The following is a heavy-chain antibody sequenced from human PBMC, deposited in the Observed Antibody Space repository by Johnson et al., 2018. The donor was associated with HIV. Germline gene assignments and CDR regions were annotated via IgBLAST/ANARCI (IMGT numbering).Heavy chain of an antibody. V-gene: IGHV3-53*01. Sequence: VQLVESGGGLIQPGGSLRLSCAASGFTVSSNYMSWVRQAPGKGLEWVSVIYSGGSTYYADSVKGRFTTSRDNSKNTLYLQMDRLRADDTAVYYCAKSYSISGYWATRNDAIDFWGQGTMVTVSS. J-gene: IGHJ3*01. CDR2: IYSGGST. CDR1: GFTVSSNY. CDR3: AKSYSISGYWATRNDAIDF. D-gene: IGHD3-22*01.